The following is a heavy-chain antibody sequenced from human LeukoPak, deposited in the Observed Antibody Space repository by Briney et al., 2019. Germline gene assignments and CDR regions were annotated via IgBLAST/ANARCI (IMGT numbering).Heavy chain of an antibody. J-gene: IGHJ5*02. Sequence: SGPTLVKPTQTLTLTCTFSGFSLSTGGVGVGWIRQPPGKALEWLALIYWDDDKRYSPSLKSRLTITKDTSKNQVVLTMTSMDPVDTAPYYCAHSPGYYGSGSSNWFDPWGQGTLVTVSS. D-gene: IGHD3-10*01. CDR2: IYWDDDK. V-gene: IGHV2-5*02. CDR1: GFSLSTGGVG. CDR3: AHSPGYYGSGSSNWFDP.